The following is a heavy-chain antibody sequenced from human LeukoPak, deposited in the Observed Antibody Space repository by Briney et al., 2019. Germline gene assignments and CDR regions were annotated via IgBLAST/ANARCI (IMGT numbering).Heavy chain of an antibody. J-gene: IGHJ4*02. V-gene: IGHV4-30-2*01. CDR2: IYHSGST. CDR3: ARAAAGTFQADY. CDR1: GGSISSGGYS. Sequence: SETLSLTCAVSGGSISSGGYSWSWIRQPPGTGLEWIGYIYHSGSTYYNPSLKSRVTISVDRSKNQFSLKLSSVTAADTAVYYCARAAAGTFQADYWGQGTLVTVSS. D-gene: IGHD6-13*01.